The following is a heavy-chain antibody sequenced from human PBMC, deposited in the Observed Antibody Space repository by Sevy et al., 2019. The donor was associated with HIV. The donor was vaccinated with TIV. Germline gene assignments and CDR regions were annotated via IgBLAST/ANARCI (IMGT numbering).Heavy chain of an antibody. J-gene: IGHJ4*02. D-gene: IGHD2-21*02. CDR3: ARGGGYCGGDCYSIDY. CDR1: GFTFSSYV. CDR2: IWYDGTIK. V-gene: IGHV3-33*08. Sequence: GGSLRLSCAASGFTFSSYVMHWVRQAPGKGLEWVALIWYDGTIKYYADSVKGLFTIARENSKDRLFLQMNSLTPEDTAVYYCARGGGYCGGDCYSIDYWGQGALVTVSS.